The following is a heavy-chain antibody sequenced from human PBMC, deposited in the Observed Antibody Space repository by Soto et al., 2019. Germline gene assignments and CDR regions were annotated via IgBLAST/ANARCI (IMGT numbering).Heavy chain of an antibody. J-gene: IGHJ3*02. CDR2: ISYDGSNK. CDR3: ARDGVMLHDAFDI. Sequence: GGSLRLSCAASGFTFSSYAMHWVRQAPGKGLEWVAVISYDGSNKYYADSVKGRFTISRDNSKNTLYLQMNSLRAEDTAVYYCARDGVMLHDAFDIWGQGTMVTVSS. D-gene: IGHD3-16*01. CDR1: GFTFSSYA. V-gene: IGHV3-30*04.